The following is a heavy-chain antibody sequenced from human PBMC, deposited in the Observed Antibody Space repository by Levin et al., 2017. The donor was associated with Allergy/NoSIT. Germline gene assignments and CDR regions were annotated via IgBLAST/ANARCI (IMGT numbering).Heavy chain of an antibody. CDR2: IYLSGST. J-gene: IGHJ4*02. CDR3: ARVAGYSYGYYFDY. V-gene: IGHV4-30-2*01. Sequence: SSETLSLTCAVSGGSISSGGYSWSWIRQPPGTGLEWIGNIYLSGSTYYNPSLKSRFTISVDRSKNQFSLNLSSVTAADTAVYYCARVAGYSYGYYFDYWGQGTLVTVSS. D-gene: IGHD5-18*01. CDR1: GGSISSGGYS.